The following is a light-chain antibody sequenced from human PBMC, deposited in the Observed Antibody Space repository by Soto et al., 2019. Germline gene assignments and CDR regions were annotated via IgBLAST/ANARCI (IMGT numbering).Light chain of an antibody. CDR1: QNIGTS. CDR2: SAS. V-gene: IGKV1-39*01. Sequence: DIQMTQSPSSLCMSVGDRVTITCRASQNIGTSLNWYQMKLGRAPKLLIYSASTLQSGAPSRFSGGGSGTDFTLTINSLQPEDFATYSCQQSYNAPYTFGQGTMLEIK. CDR3: QQSYNAPYT. J-gene: IGKJ2*01.